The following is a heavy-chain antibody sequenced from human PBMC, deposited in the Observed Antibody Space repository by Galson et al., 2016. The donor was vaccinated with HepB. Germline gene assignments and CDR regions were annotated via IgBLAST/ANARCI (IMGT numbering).Heavy chain of an antibody. CDR3: ARGLAPSEAIVRSPDY. CDR2: IYYSGRT. D-gene: IGHD3-16*02. CDR1: GGSMRGLY. V-gene: IGHV4-59*11. Sequence: SETLSLTCTVSGGSMRGLYWSWIRQAPGKGLEVIGYIYYSGRTNYRPSLTSRVTISADTSRNQFSLKLTSVTPADTGVYYCARGLAPSEAIVRSPDYWGQGILITVS. J-gene: IGHJ4*02.